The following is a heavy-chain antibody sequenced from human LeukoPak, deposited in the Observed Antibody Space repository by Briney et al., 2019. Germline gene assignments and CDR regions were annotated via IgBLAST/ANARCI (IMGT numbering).Heavy chain of an antibody. Sequence: GSLRLSCAASGFTFSTHSMSWVRQAPGKGLEWVSFISSSSSYIYYADSVKGRFTISRDNAKNSLYLQMNSLRAEDTAVYYCARDRNNYDIWGQGTLVTVSS. D-gene: IGHD3-9*01. V-gene: IGHV3-21*01. CDR1: GFTFSTHS. CDR3: ARDRNNYDI. J-gene: IGHJ4*02. CDR2: ISSSSSYI.